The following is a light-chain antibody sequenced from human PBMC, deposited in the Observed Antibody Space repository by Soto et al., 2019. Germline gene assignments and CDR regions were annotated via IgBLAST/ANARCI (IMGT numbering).Light chain of an antibody. CDR1: SSDVGGYSY. Sequence: QSALTQPASVSGSPGQSITISCTGTSSDVGGYSYVSWYQQHPGKAPKLMIYDVSDRPSGVYNRFSGSKSGNTASLTISGLQAEDEADYYCSSYTSSSAPYVFGTGTKLTVL. V-gene: IGLV2-14*03. CDR3: SSYTSSSAPYV. CDR2: DVS. J-gene: IGLJ1*01.